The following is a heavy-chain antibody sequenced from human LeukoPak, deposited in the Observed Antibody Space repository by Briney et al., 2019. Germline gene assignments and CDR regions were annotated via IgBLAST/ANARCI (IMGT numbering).Heavy chain of an antibody. Sequence: GGSLRLSCAGSGFSFSSYTMNWVRQAPGKGLEWVSSISSSGSVIFYADSVKGRFTISRDNAKNSLYLQMSSLRADDTAVYYCAXXSGCGNNVCYYGYWGQGTLVTVSS. CDR2: ISSSGSVI. D-gene: IGHD3-10*01. J-gene: IGHJ4*02. CDR1: GFSFSSYT. CDR3: AXXSGCGNNVCYYGY. V-gene: IGHV3-21*06.